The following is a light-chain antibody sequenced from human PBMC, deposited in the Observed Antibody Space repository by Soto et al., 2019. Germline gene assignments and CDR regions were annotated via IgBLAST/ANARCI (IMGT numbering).Light chain of an antibody. J-gene: IGKJ1*01. Sequence: EIVLTQSPATLSLSPGERATLSCRASQSVSSYLAWYQQKPGQAPRLLIYDASNRATGIPARFSGSGSGTEFTLPISSREPEDFAVSYCQQRSNWPPVTFGQGTKVEIK. CDR3: QQRSNWPPVT. CDR2: DAS. CDR1: QSVSSY. V-gene: IGKV3-11*01.